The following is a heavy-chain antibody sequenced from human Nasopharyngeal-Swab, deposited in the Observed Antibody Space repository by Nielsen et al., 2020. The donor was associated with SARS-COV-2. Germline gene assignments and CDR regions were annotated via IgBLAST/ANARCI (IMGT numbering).Heavy chain of an antibody. J-gene: IGHJ3*02. Sequence: WVRQAPGQGLEWMGWMNPNSGNTGYAQKFQGRVTMTRNTSISTAYMELSSLRSEDTAVYYCARAVEFCSSTSCYSSAFDIWGQGTMDTVSS. V-gene: IGHV1-8*01. CDR3: ARAVEFCSSTSCYSSAFDI. CDR2: MNPNSGNT. D-gene: IGHD2-2*01.